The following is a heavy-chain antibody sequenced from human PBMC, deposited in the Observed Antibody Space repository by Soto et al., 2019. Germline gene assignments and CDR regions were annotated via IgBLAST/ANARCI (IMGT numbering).Heavy chain of an antibody. CDR3: AAFATTGDAFDV. J-gene: IGHJ3*01. CDR2: IVVGSGNT. CDR1: GFTFTRSA. Sequence: QMQLVQSGPEVKKPGTSVKVSCKASGFTFTRSAVQWVRQARGQRPEWIGWIVVGSGNTNYAQKFQERVTITGDMSTSTAYMELSSLRSEDTAVYYCAAFATTGDAFDVWGQGTMVTVSS. V-gene: IGHV1-58*01. D-gene: IGHD4-17*01.